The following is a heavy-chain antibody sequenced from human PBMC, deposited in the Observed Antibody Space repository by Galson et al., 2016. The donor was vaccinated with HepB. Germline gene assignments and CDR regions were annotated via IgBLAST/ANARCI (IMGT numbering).Heavy chain of an antibody. Sequence: SLRLSCAASRFAFSNYVMSWVRQAPGKGLEWVSTISARGDDTYYADPVKGRFTISRDNSKNTLNVQMNSLRADDTAVYYCAAGYYYGDLGRDWGQGTLVIVSS. V-gene: IGHV3-23*01. CDR3: AAGYYYGDLGRD. CDR2: ISARGDDT. J-gene: IGHJ4*02. D-gene: IGHD3-22*01. CDR1: RFAFSNYV.